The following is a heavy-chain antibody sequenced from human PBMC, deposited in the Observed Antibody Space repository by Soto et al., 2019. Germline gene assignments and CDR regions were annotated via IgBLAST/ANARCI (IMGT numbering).Heavy chain of an antibody. Sequence: QVQLQESGPGLVKPSQTLSLTCTVSGDSIGTGGYYWDWIRQHPGKGPEWIGYIHYSGNTYYNPSLKSRLTISLDTSKNHFSLHLSSVTAADTAVYYCATNHDDISGRTPPLFDSWGQGTLVTVSS. D-gene: IGHD3-22*01. CDR3: ATNHDDISGRTPPLFDS. CDR2: IHYSGNT. V-gene: IGHV4-31*03. CDR1: GDSIGTGGYY. J-gene: IGHJ4*02.